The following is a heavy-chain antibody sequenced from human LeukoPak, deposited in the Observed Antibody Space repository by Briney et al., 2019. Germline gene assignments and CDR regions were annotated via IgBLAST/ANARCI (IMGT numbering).Heavy chain of an antibody. CDR3: ARGESIAAPPATDDY. CDR2: ISSSSSYI. J-gene: IGHJ4*02. D-gene: IGHD6-6*01. Sequence: PGGSLRLSCAASGFTFSSYSMNWVRQAPGKGLEWVSSISSSSSYIYYADSVKGRFTISRDNAKNSLYLQMNGLRAEDTAVYYCARGESIAAPPATDDYWGQGTLVTVSS. CDR1: GFTFSSYS. V-gene: IGHV3-21*01.